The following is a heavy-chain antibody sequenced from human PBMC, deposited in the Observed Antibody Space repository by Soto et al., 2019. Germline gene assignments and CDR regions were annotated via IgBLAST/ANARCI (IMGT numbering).Heavy chain of an antibody. Sequence: SETLSLTCTVSGGSISSYYWSWIRQPPGKGLEWIGYIYYSGSTNYNPSLKSRVTISVDTSKNQFSLKLSSVTAADTAVYYCARGGMVSGAAGDYYYGMDVWGQGTTVTVS. CDR2: IYYSGST. V-gene: IGHV4-59*01. CDR1: GGSISSYY. D-gene: IGHD6-13*01. J-gene: IGHJ6*02. CDR3: ARGGMVSGAAGDYYYGMDV.